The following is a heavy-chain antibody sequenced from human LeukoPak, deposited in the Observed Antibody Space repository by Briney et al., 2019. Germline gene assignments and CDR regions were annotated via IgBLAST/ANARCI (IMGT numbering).Heavy chain of an antibody. CDR2: ISGSGGST. CDR1: GFTFSSYA. Sequence: PGGSLRLSCAASGFTFSSYAMSWVRQAPGKGLEWVPAISGSGGSTYYAGSVKGRFTISRDNSKNTLYLQMNSLRAEDTAVYYCAPYCSGGSCYGVDYWGQGTLVTVSS. V-gene: IGHV3-23*01. CDR3: APYCSGGSCYGVDY. J-gene: IGHJ4*02. D-gene: IGHD2-15*01.